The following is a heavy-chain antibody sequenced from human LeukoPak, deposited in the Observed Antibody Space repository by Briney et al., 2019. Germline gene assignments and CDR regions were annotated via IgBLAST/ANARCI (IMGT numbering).Heavy chain of an antibody. D-gene: IGHD6-19*01. J-gene: IGHJ4*02. Sequence: PGGTLRLSCAASGFTFSSYGMSWVRQAPGKGLEWVSGISGSGGRIYYADSVKGRFTISRDNSKNRLFLQMSSLRGDDTAVYYCAKDSSGWYGNRGYFEYWGQGILVTVAS. CDR3: AKDSSGWYGNRGYFEY. CDR1: GFTFSSYG. CDR2: ISGSGGRI. V-gene: IGHV3-23*01.